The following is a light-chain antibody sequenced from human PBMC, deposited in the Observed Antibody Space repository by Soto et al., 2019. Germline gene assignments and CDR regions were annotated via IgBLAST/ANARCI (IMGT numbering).Light chain of an antibody. J-gene: IGKJ3*01. CDR1: QGISSY. Sequence: DIQLTQSPSSLSASVGDSVTITCRASQGISSYLARYQQKPGKAPKLLIYAASTLQSGVPSRFSVSGSGTEFTLTSSSLQPEDCASYYWQQLNSYPVTFGAGTKVDIK. V-gene: IGKV1-9*01. CDR2: AAS. CDR3: QQLNSYPVT.